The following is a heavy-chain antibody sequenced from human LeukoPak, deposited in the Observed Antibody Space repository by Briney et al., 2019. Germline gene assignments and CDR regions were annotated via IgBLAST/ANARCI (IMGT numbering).Heavy chain of an antibody. D-gene: IGHD4-17*01. V-gene: IGHV4-34*01. J-gene: IGHJ4*02. CDR2: INHSGST. CDR1: VGSFSGYY. Sequence: PSETLSLTCAVYVGSFSGYYWSCIRDPPGKGLEWIGEINHSGSTDYDPFLKSRVTISVDTSKDQFSLKLSSVSAADTAVYYCARGVYGLNYFDYWGQGTLVTVSS. CDR3: ARGVYGLNYFDY.